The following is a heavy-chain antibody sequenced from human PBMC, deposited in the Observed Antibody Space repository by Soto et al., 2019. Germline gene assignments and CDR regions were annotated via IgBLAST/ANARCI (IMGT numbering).Heavy chain of an antibody. J-gene: IGHJ3*02. V-gene: IGHV3-23*01. D-gene: IGHD3-22*01. CDR2: ISGSGGST. CDR3: AKDIEYYDSSGGDAFDI. CDR1: GFTFSSYA. Sequence: GGSLRLSCAASGFTFSSYAMSWVRQAPGKGLEWVSAISGSGGSTYYADSVKGRFTFSRDNSKNTLYLQMNSLRAEDTAVYYCAKDIEYYDSSGGDAFDIWGQGTMVTVSS.